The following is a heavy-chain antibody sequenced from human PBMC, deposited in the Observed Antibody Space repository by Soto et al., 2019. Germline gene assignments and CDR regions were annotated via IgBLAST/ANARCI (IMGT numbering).Heavy chain of an antibody. J-gene: IGHJ3*02. CDR3: AREQYCSSTSCYIRAADAFDI. CDR2: IKQDGSEK. CDR1: GFTFSSYW. V-gene: IGHV3-7*01. D-gene: IGHD2-2*02. Sequence: EVQLVESGGGLVQPGGSLRLSCAASGFTFSSYWMSWVRQAPGKGLEWVANIKQDGSEKYYVDSVKGRFTISRDNAKNSLYLQMNSLRAEDTAVYYCAREQYCSSTSCYIRAADAFDIWGQGTMVTVSS.